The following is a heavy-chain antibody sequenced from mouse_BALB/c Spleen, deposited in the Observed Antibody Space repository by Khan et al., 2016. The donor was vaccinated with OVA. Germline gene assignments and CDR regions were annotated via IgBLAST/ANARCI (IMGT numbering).Heavy chain of an antibody. CDR1: GYSITSDYA. CDR2: ITYSGST. V-gene: IGHV3-2*02. CDR3: ARDYGSSYLFFDY. Sequence: EVKLQESGPGLVKPSQSLSLTCTVTGYSITSDYAWNWIRQFPGNKLEWMAYITYSGSTGYNPSLTSRISITRDTSKNQFFLQLNSVTTEDTATYYCARDYGSSYLFFDYWGQGTTLTVSS. J-gene: IGHJ2*01. D-gene: IGHD1-1*01.